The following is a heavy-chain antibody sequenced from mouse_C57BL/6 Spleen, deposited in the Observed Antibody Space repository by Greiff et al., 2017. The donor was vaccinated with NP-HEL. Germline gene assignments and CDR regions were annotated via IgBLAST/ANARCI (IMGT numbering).Heavy chain of an antibody. CDR2: IWWDDDK. CDR3: ARIASYYGSSYYAMDY. V-gene: IGHV8-8*01. J-gene: IGHJ4*01. Sequence: QVTLKESGPGILQPSQTLSLTCSFSGFSLSTFGMGVGWIRQPSGKGLEWLAHIWWDDDKYYNPALKSRLTISKDTSKNQVFLKSANVDTADTATYYCARIASYYGSSYYAMDYWGQGTSVTVSS. D-gene: IGHD1-1*01. CDR1: GFSLSTFGMG.